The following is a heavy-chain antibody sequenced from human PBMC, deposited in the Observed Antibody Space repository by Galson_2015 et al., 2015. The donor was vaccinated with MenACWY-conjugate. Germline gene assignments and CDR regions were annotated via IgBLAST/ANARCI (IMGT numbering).Heavy chain of an antibody. CDR1: RFIFSSYG. V-gene: IGHV3-30*18. D-gene: IGHD3/OR15-3a*01. J-gene: IGHJ4*02. CDR2: ISYDGSDT. CDR3: AKDGLLGLVILGYVDN. Sequence: SLRLSCAASRFIFSSYGMHWVRQAPGKGLEWVAVISYDGSDTYYADSVKGRFTIYRDNSKNTMYLQMNSLRTEDTAIYYCAKDGLLGLVILGYVDNWGQGTLVTVSS.